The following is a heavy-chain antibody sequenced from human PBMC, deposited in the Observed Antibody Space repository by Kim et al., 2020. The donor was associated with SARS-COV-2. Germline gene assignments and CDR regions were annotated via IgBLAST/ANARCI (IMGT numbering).Heavy chain of an antibody. J-gene: IGHJ2*01. V-gene: IGHV4-59*08. D-gene: IGHD2-15*01. CDR3: ARQGRGRWYCDI. CDR1: GGSISSYY. Sequence: SETLSLTCTVSGGSISSYYWSWIRQPPGKGLEWIGYIYYSGSTNYNPSLKSRVTISVDTSKNQFSLKLSSVTAADTAVYYCARQGRGRWYCDIWGRSNLVSVSS. CDR2: IYYSGST.